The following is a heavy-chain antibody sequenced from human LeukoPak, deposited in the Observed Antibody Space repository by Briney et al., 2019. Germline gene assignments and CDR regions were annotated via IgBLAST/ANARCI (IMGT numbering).Heavy chain of an antibody. D-gene: IGHD1-26*01. Sequence: SETLSLTCAVYGGSFSGYYWSWIRQPPGKGLEWIGEINHSGSTNYNPSLKSRVSISVDTSKNQFSLRLRSVTAADTAIYFCARAALVGDTVWSVDYWGHGTLVTVSS. V-gene: IGHV4-34*01. J-gene: IGHJ4*01. CDR2: INHSGST. CDR3: ARAALVGDTVWSVDY. CDR1: GGSFSGYY.